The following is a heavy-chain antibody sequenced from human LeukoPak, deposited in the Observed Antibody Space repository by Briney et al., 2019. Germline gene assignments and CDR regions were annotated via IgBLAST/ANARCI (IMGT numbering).Heavy chain of an antibody. V-gene: IGHV3-11*04. Sequence: GGSLRLSCAASGFTFSDYYMSWIRQAPGKGLEWVSYISSSGSTIYYADSVKGRFTISRDNAKNSLYLQMNSLRAEDTAVYYCARGVVPAAMMFDDYYYYYYMDVWGKGTTVTVSS. CDR3: ARGVVPAAMMFDDYYYYYYMDV. J-gene: IGHJ6*03. D-gene: IGHD2-2*01. CDR1: GFTFSDYY. CDR2: ISSSGSTI.